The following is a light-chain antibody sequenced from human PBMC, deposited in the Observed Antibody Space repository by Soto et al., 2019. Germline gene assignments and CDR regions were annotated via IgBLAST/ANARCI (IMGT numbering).Light chain of an antibody. CDR2: WAS. V-gene: IGKV4-1*01. CDR3: RQHYSTPWT. J-gene: IGKJ1*01. Sequence: DIVMTQSPDSLAVSLCERATINCKSSESVLYVSNNRNYLAWCQKKPGQPPKLLISWASTRESGVPDRFSGSGSGTDFTLIISSLQADEVAVYYCRQHYSTPWTFGQGTKVDIK. CDR1: ESVLYVSNNRNY.